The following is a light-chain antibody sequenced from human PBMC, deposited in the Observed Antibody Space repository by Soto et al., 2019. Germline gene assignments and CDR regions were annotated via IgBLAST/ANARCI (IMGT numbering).Light chain of an antibody. J-gene: IGKJ2*01. Sequence: EIVLTQSPGTLSLSPGERATLSCRASQSVSSSYLAWYQQKPGQAPRLLIYGASSRATGIPDRFSGSGSGTDFTLTISRLEREDFAVYYCQQYGSSHTFGQGTKLEIK. CDR1: QSVSSSY. CDR2: GAS. CDR3: QQYGSSHT. V-gene: IGKV3-20*01.